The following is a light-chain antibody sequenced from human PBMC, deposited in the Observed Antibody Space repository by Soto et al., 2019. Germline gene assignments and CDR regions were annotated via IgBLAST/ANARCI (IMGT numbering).Light chain of an antibody. Sequence: SALTQPRSVCGAPGQRVTISYTRSSSNIGAGYDVHWYQQLPGTAPKLLIYGNSNRPSGVPDRFSGSKSGTSASLAITGLQAEDEADYYCQSYDSSVSGYVCGTGTKVPVL. V-gene: IGLV1-40*01. CDR3: QSYDSSVSGYV. CDR1: SSNIGAGYD. CDR2: GNS. J-gene: IGLJ1*01.